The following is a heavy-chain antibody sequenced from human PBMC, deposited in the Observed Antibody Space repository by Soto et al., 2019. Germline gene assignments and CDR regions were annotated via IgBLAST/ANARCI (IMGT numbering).Heavy chain of an antibody. CDR1: GLTFTTYW. J-gene: IGHJ4*02. Sequence: GGSLRLSCAASGLTFTTYWMCWVRQAPGKGLEWVANIKEDGSEKYYVDSVKGRFTISRDNAKNLLYLQMNSLGAGDTAMYYCARCTRRSSGDYWGQGTLVTVSS. CDR3: ARCTRRSSGDY. D-gene: IGHD6-25*01. V-gene: IGHV3-7*01. CDR2: IKEDGSEK.